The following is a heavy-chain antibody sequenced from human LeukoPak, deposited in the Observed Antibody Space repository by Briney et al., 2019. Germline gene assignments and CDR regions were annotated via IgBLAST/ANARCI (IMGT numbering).Heavy chain of an antibody. J-gene: IGHJ4*02. Sequence: GGSLRLSCAAAGLTFSTYSMNWVRQAPGKGLEWVAVISYDGNNKYYADSVKGRFTIARDNSKNTLYLQMNSLRPEDTAVYYCARAISASYFSLWGQGTLVTVSS. CDR1: GLTFSTYS. CDR3: ARAISASYFSL. CDR2: ISYDGNNK. D-gene: IGHD1-26*01. V-gene: IGHV3-30*03.